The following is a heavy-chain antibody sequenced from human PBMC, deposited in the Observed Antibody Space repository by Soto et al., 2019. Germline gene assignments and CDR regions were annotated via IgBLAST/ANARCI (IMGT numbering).Heavy chain of an antibody. Sequence: SVKVSCKASGGTFSSYAISWVRQAPGQGLEWMGGIIPVFGTANYAQKFQGRVTITADESTSTAYMELSSLRSEDTAVYYCADGSEGYYYYYYYGMDVWGQGTTVTVSS. CDR2: IIPVFGTA. V-gene: IGHV1-69*13. J-gene: IGHJ6*02. CDR3: ADGSEGYYYYYYYGMDV. CDR1: GGTFSSYA. D-gene: IGHD1-26*01.